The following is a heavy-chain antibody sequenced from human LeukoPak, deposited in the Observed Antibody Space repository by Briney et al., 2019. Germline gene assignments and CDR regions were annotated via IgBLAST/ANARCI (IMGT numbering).Heavy chain of an antibody. CDR3: ARSQAVVSSSLYYYYMDV. Sequence: ASVKVSCKASGYTFLSHGFSWVRQAPGQGLEWMGWTSTNNRNTNYAQRLQGRVTMTTDTSTNTAYMELRTLRSDETALYYCARSQAVVSSSLYYYYMDVWGKGTTIIVSS. V-gene: IGHV1-18*01. CDR1: GYTFLSHG. D-gene: IGHD2-15*01. CDR2: TSTNNRNT. J-gene: IGHJ6*03.